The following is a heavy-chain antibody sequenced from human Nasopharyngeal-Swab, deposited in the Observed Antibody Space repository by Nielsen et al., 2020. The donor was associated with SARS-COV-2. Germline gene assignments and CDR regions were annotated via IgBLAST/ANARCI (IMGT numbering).Heavy chain of an antibody. J-gene: IGHJ4*02. D-gene: IGHD1-26*01. CDR2: ISGSGGST. CDR1: GFTFSSYA. V-gene: IGHV3-23*01. Sequence: GESLKISCAASGFTFSSYAMSWVRQAPGKGLEWVSAISGSGGSTYYADSVKGRFTICRDNSKNTLYLQMNSLRAEDTAVYYCAKSSAWELLDYFDYWGQGTLVTVSS. CDR3: AKSSAWELLDYFDY.